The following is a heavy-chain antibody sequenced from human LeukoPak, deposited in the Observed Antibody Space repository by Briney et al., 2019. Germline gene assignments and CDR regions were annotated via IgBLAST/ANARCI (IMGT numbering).Heavy chain of an antibody. CDR3: ARGVGSWYYFDY. Sequence: PSETLSLTCTVSGGSIRSYYWSWIRQPPGKGLEWIGYIYYSGGTNYNPSLKSRVTISVGTSKNQFSLKLSSVTAADTAVYYCARGVGSWYYFDYWGQGTLVTVSS. J-gene: IGHJ4*02. D-gene: IGHD6-13*01. CDR2: IYYSGGT. CDR1: GGSIRSYY. V-gene: IGHV4-59*08.